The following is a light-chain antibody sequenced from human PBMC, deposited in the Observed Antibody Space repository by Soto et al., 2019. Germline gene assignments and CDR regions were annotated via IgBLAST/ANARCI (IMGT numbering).Light chain of an antibody. J-gene: IGKJ5*01. CDR2: GAS. V-gene: IGKV3-11*01. CDR1: ENVRTF. CDR3: QQRNVWPPVT. Sequence: EVVLTQSPATLSLSPGERATLSCRASENVRTFVDWYQQKPGQAPRLLIYGASNRATGIPARFSGSGSGTDFTLTITDLEPEDSAVYYCQQRNVWPPVTFGQGTRLEIK.